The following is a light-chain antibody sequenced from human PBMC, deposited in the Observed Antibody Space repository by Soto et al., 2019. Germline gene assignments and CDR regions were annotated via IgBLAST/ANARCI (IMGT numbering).Light chain of an antibody. Sequence: QSALTQPPSASGSPGQSVTISCTGTSSDVGGYNSVSWYQQHPGKAPKLMIYEVSKRPSGVPDRFSGSKSGNTASLTVSGLQPEDEADYYCSSHGGSINVVFGGGTKLNVL. CDR3: SSHGGSINVV. CDR1: SSDVGGYNS. V-gene: IGLV2-8*01. CDR2: EVS. J-gene: IGLJ2*01.